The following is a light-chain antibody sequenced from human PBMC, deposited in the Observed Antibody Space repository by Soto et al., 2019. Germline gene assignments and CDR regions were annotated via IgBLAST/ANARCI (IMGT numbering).Light chain of an antibody. Sequence: QSVLTQPPSASGTPGQRVTISCSGSSSNIGTNTVIWYQQLPGAAPKLLIYSDNQRPSGVPDRFSGSKSGTSASLAISGLRSEDEADYYCAAWDDSLSGQVFGTGTKVTVL. J-gene: IGLJ1*01. V-gene: IGLV1-44*01. CDR3: AAWDDSLSGQV. CDR2: SDN. CDR1: SSNIGTNT.